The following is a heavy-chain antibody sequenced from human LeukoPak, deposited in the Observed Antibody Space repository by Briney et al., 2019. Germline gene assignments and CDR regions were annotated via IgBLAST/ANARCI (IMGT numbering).Heavy chain of an antibody. D-gene: IGHD3-10*01. V-gene: IGHV3-30*18. CDR1: GFSFSGYG. CDR2: ISHDGINQ. J-gene: IGHJ4*02. CDR3: AKDFYSAYYYGTVMDY. Sequence: PGGSLRLSCAASGFSFSGYGMHWVRQAPGRRLEWVAVISHDGINQYYADSMKGRFTISRDNSKNTLYLQMNSLRAEDTAVYYCAKDFYSAYYYGTVMDYWGQGTLVTVSS.